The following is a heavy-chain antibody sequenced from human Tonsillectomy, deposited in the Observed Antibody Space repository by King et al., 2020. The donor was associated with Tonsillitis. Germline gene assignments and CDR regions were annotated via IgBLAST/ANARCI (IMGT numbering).Heavy chain of an antibody. CDR3: ARYVSGSFDY. V-gene: IGHV4-39*01. CDR1: GDSISSGDHF. D-gene: IGHD1-26*01. Sequence: QLQESGPGVVKPSETLSLTCTVSGDSISSGDHFWAWIRQPPGKGLEWIGYMYSSGTVFYNPSLKIRITISGGTSENRFSLKLSSVTAADTAVYFCARYVSGSFDYWGQGALVTVSS. J-gene: IGHJ4*02. CDR2: MYSSGTV.